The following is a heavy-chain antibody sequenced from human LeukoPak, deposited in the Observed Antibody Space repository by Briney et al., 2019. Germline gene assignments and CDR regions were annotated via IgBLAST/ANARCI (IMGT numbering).Heavy chain of an antibody. D-gene: IGHD1-26*01. CDR2: IYYSGST. CDR3: ARGVGVEYYFDY. J-gene: IGHJ4*02. V-gene: IGHV4-61*08. Sequence: PSETLSLICTVSGGSISSGDYYWSWIRQPPGKGVEWIGYIYYSGSTNYNPSLKSRATISVDMSKNQFSLKLSSVTAADTAVYYCARGVGVEYYFDYWGQGTLVTVSS. CDR1: GGSISSGDYY.